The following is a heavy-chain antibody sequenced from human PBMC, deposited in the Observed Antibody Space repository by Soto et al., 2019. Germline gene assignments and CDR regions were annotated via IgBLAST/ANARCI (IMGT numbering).Heavy chain of an antibody. D-gene: IGHD3-3*01. V-gene: IGHV1-46*01. CDR2: INPSVGST. CDR1: GGTFSSYA. J-gene: IGHJ4*02. Sequence: GASVKVSCKASGGTFSSYAITWVRQAPGQGLEWMGIINPSVGSTSYAQKFQGRVTMTRDTSTSTVYMELSSLRSEDTAVYYCARGTPYDFWSGLAQYFDYWGQGTLVTVSS. CDR3: ARGTPYDFWSGLAQYFDY.